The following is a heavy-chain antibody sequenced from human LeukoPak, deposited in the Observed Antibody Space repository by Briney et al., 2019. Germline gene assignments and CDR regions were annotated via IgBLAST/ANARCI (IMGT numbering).Heavy chain of an antibody. CDR1: GYTFTSFG. CDR3: ARGYSIVHAFDI. Sequence: ASVKVSCKASGYTFTSFGITWVRQAPGQGLEWMGWISAYNGNTNYAQKLQGRVTMTTDTSTSTAYMELRSLRSDDTAVYYCARGYSIVHAFDIWGQGTMVTVSS. V-gene: IGHV1-18*01. J-gene: IGHJ3*02. D-gene: IGHD6-6*01. CDR2: ISAYNGNT.